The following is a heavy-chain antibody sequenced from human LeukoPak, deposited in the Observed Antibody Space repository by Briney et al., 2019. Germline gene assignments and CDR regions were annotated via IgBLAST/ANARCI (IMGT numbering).Heavy chain of an antibody. V-gene: IGHV4-31*03. CDR2: IYYSGST. Sequence: PSETLSLTCTVSGGSISSGGYHWSWIRQHPGKGLEWIGYIYYSGSTDYNPSLKSRVTISVDTSKNQFSLNLSSVTAADTALYYCAGRHDYFDSSGYRGGFDPWGQGTLVTVPS. J-gene: IGHJ5*02. CDR3: AGRHDYFDSSGYRGGFDP. D-gene: IGHD3-22*01. CDR1: GGSISSGGYH.